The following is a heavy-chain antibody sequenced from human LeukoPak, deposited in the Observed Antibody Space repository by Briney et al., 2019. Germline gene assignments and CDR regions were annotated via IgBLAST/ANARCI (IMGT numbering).Heavy chain of an antibody. CDR2: INHKGTT. Sequence: SETLSLTCAVYGGSFSAYQWTWIRQAPGKGLEWIGEINHKGTTNYNPSLQSRVTMSVDTSKTQFSLKLSSVTAADTAVYYCARHPYLDYWGQGTLVTVSS. CDR1: GGSFSAYQ. J-gene: IGHJ4*02. CDR3: ARHPYLDY. V-gene: IGHV4-34*01.